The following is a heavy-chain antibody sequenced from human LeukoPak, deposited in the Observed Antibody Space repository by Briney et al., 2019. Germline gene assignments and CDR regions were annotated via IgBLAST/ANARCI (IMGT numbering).Heavy chain of an antibody. CDR1: GGSFSGYY. J-gene: IGHJ3*02. V-gene: IGHV4-4*07. D-gene: IGHD3-22*01. CDR3: ARDFSSGYYSRDAFDI. Sequence: WGTLALTCAVYGGSFSGYYWSWIRQPAGKGLEWIGRIYTSGSTNYNPSLKSRGTISVDTSKNQFSLKLSSVTAANTAVYYCARDFSSGYYSRDAFDIWGQGTMVTVSS. CDR2: IYTSGST.